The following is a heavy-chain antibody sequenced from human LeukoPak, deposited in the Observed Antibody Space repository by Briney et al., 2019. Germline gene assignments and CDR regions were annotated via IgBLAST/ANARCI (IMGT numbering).Heavy chain of an antibody. J-gene: IGHJ4*02. CDR2: IYYSGST. D-gene: IGHD2-2*01. CDR3: ARGTSSSVDY. V-gene: IGHV4-59*01. CDR1: GGSISSYY. Sequence: PSETLSLTCTVSGGSISSYYWSWIRQPPGKGLEWIGYIYYSGSTNYNPSLKSRVTISVDTSKNQFSLKLSSVTAADTAVYYCARGTSSSVDYWGQGTLVTVSS.